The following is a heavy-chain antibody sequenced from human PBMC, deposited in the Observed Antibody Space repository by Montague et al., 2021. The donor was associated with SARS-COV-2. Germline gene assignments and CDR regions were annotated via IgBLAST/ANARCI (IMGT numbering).Heavy chain of an antibody. Sequence: SETLSLTCAVYGGSFSDYHWTWIRQSPGGGLEWIGQINYCGSTXYNPSLRSRVTLSIDTSKNQFSLKLTSVTAADTAVYYCARGAPGYWGQGTLVTVSS. CDR2: INYCGST. V-gene: IGHV4-34*01. D-gene: IGHD1-1*01. J-gene: IGHJ4*02. CDR1: GGSFSDYH. CDR3: ARGAPGY.